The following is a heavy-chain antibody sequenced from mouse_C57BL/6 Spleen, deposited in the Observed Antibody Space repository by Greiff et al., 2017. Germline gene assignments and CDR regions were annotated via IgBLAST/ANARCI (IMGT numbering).Heavy chain of an antibody. V-gene: IGHV5-9-1*02. CDR3: TRGLLLRFDY. CDR2: ISSGGDYI. J-gene: IGHJ2*01. Sequence: EVKLMESGEGLVKPGGSLKLSCAASGFTFSSYAMSWVRQTPEKRLEWVAYISSGGDYIYYADTVKGRFTISRDNARNTPYLQMSSLKSEDTAMYYCTRGLLLRFDYWGQGTTLTVSS. D-gene: IGHD1-1*01. CDR1: GFTFSSYA.